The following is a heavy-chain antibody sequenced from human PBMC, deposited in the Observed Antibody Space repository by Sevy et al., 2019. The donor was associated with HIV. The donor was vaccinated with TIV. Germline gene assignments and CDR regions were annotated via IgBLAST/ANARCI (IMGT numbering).Heavy chain of an antibody. CDR3: ARGSSSYAMS. CDR1: GFIFSTYN. J-gene: IGHJ4*02. CDR2: ISSSSSYI. Sequence: GGSLRLSCAASGFIFSTYNMNWVRQAPGKGLEWVSSISSSSSYIYYADSVKGRFTISRDNAKKLLFLQVNSLRVDDTAVYYCARGSSSYAMSWGQGTLVTVSS. V-gene: IGHV3-21*01. D-gene: IGHD2-2*01.